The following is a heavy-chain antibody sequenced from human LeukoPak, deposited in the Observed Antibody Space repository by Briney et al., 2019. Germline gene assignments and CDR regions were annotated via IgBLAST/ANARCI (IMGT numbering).Heavy chain of an antibody. J-gene: IGHJ4*02. Sequence: PSETLSLTCTVSGGSISSYYWSWIRQPPGKGLEWIGYIYYSGSTDYNPSLKSRVTISLDTSKNQFSLNLNSVTAADTAVYYCARYGYTSFYFDYWGQGTLVTVSS. V-gene: IGHV4-59*01. CDR1: GGSISSYY. D-gene: IGHD5-24*01. CDR2: IYYSGST. CDR3: ARYGYTSFYFDY.